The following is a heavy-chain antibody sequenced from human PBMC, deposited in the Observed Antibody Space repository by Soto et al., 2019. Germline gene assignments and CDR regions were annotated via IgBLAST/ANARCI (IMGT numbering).Heavy chain of an antibody. D-gene: IGHD3-10*01. J-gene: IGHJ6*02. Sequence: SETLSLTCTVSGGSISGGDYYWSWIRQPPGKGLECIGYIYYSGSTYYNPSLKSRVTISVDTSKNQFSLKLSSVTAADTAMYYCARAHRWFGGSTYYYGMDVWGQGTTVTVS. V-gene: IGHV4-30-4*01. CDR1: GGSISGGDYY. CDR3: ARAHRWFGGSTYYYGMDV. CDR2: IYYSGST.